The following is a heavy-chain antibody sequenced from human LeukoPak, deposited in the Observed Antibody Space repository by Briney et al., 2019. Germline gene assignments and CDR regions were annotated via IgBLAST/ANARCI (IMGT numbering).Heavy chain of an antibody. J-gene: IGHJ6*02. CDR2: MNPNSGNT. D-gene: IGHD3-10*01. V-gene: IGHV1-8*01. CDR1: GYTFTSYD. Sequence: GASVKVSCKASGYTFTSYDINWVRQATGQGLEWMGWMNPNSGNTGYAQKFQGRVTMTRNTSISTAYVELSSLRSEDTAVYYCARYRLEYYGSGSYGMDVWGQGTTVTVSS. CDR3: ARYRLEYYGSGSYGMDV.